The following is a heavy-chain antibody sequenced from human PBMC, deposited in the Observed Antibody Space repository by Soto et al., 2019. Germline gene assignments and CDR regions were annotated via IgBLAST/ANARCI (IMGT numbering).Heavy chain of an antibody. J-gene: IGHJ4*01. D-gene: IGHD6-6*01. CDR3: SRGTSIPASGDY. CDR2: VSAYNGER. Sequence: QVQLVQSGAEVKKPGASVKVSCKASGYTFTNYGINWVRQAPGQGLEWLGWVSAYNGERRYAQRVQARVIMTTDTSTTTAYMELRSLRSDDTAVYYCSRGTSIPASGDYWGQGTLVTVS. V-gene: IGHV1-18*01. CDR1: GYTFTNYG.